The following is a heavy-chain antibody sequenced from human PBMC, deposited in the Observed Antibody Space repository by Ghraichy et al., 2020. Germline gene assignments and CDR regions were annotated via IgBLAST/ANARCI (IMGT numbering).Heavy chain of an antibody. CDR2: ISAYTGNT. J-gene: IGHJ4*02. Sequence: ASLKVSCKASGYTFSNNGISWVRQAPGQGLEWMGRISAYTGNTNYAQAFQGRVTLTTDTSTTTAYMELRSLTSDDTAVYYCARERFTGGNSPKDYWGRGTRVTVSS. V-gene: IGHV1-18*01. CDR1: GYTFSNNG. CDR3: ARERFTGGNSPKDY. D-gene: IGHD2-8*02.